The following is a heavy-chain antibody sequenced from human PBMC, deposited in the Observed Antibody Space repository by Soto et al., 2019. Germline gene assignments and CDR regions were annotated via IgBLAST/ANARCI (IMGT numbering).Heavy chain of an antibody. V-gene: IGHV3-9*01. CDR1: GFTFDDYA. CDR2: ISWNSGSI. CDR3: AKGGTLVPAAPFDY. D-gene: IGHD2-2*01. J-gene: IGHJ4*02. Sequence: EVPLVESGGGLVQPGRSLRLSCAASGFTFDDYAMHWVRQAPGKGLEWVSGISWNSGSIGYADSVKGRYTISRDNATNSLYLQMNSLRAEDTAVYYCAKGGTLVPAAPFDYWGQGTLVTVSS.